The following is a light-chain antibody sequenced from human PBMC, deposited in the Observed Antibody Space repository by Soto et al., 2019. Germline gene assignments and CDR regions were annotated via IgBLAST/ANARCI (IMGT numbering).Light chain of an antibody. V-gene: IGKV3-20*01. CDR1: HTVIHNH. CDR3: QQYDSYPIP. Sequence: EVVLTNSRDTLSLSQRERAPLSCRASHTVIHNHLAWHQQKPGQTPRLLVYGASSRATGIPDRFSGSGSGTDFTLTISSLQPEDFATYYCQQYDSYPIPFAQVARLAIK. J-gene: IGKJ5*01. CDR2: GAS.